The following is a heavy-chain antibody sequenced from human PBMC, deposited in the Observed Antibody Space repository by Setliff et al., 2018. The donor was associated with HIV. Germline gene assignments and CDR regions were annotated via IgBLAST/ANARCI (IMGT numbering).Heavy chain of an antibody. D-gene: IGHD3-10*02. Sequence: SLRLSCASSGFTFSDHYMDWVRQAPGKGLEWVSYISSSGSTIYYADSVKGRFTISRDNAKNSLYLQMNSLRAEDTAMYYCARDKGPPPVVHLDYWGQGTLVTVSS. J-gene: IGHJ4*02. V-gene: IGHV3-11*01. CDR2: ISSSGSTI. CDR1: GFTFSDHY. CDR3: ARDKGPPPVVHLDY.